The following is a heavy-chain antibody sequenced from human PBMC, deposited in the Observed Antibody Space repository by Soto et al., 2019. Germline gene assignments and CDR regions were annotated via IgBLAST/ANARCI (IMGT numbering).Heavy chain of an antibody. CDR2: NQYTGNP. Sequence: QVQLQESGPGLVKPSQTLSLTCTVSGGSVTSANYYCNWVRQLPGKGLEWIGYNQYTGNPFYNPSLKSRVSISVDTSKNQFSLKLSSVTAADTAVYYCATGDLTAGELFFGYWGQGILVTVSP. D-gene: IGHD3-10*01. CDR3: ATGDLTAGELFFGY. CDR1: GGSVTSANYY. V-gene: IGHV4-31*03. J-gene: IGHJ4*02.